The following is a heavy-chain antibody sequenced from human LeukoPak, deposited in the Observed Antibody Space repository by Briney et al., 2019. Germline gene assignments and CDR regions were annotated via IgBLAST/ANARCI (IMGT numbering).Heavy chain of an antibody. V-gene: IGHV4-61*02. CDR2: IYSSGGT. CDR3: ARDSVLYYFDS. CDR1: GGSISSSSYY. D-gene: IGHD6-6*01. Sequence: SETLSLTCTVSGGSISSSSYYWTWIRQPAGKGQEWIGRIYSSGGTNYNPSLKSRVTISVDTSKKHFSLELSSVTAADTAVYYCARDSVLYYFDSWGQGTLVTVSS. J-gene: IGHJ4*02.